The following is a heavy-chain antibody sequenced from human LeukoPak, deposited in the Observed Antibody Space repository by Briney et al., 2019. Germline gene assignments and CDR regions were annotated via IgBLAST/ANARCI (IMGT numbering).Heavy chain of an antibody. Sequence: SETLSLTCAVYGGSFSGYYWSWIRQPPGKGLEWIGEINHSGSTNYNPSLKSRVTISVDTSKNQFSLKLSSVTAADTAVYYCAREATTVTKSAFDIWGQGTMVTVSS. D-gene: IGHD4-17*01. CDR2: INHSGST. V-gene: IGHV4-34*01. J-gene: IGHJ3*02. CDR1: GGSFSGYY. CDR3: AREATTVTKSAFDI.